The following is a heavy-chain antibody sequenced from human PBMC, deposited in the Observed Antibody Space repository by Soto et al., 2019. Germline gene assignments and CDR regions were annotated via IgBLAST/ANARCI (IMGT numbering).Heavy chain of an antibody. Sequence: GASVKVSCKASGGTFSSYAISWVRQAPGQGLEWMGGIIPIFGTANYAQKFQGRVTITADESTSTAYMELSSLRSEDTAVYYCASLLYISQLSSDYYYYYGMDVWGQGTTVTVSS. CDR2: IIPIFGTA. J-gene: IGHJ6*02. V-gene: IGHV1-69*13. CDR1: GGTFSSYA. CDR3: ASLLYISQLSSDYYYYYGMDV. D-gene: IGHD1-1*01.